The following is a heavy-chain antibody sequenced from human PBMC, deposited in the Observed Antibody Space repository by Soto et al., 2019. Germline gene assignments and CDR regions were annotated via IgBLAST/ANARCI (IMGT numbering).Heavy chain of an antibody. V-gene: IGHV3-30*18. J-gene: IGHJ6*04. D-gene: IGHD1-26*01. CDR2: ISSDGSNK. Sequence: PGGSLRLSCAASGFTFSSYGMHWVRQATGKGLEWVAVISSDGSNKYYADSVKGRFTISRDNSENTLYLQMNCLRAEDRAVYYCAKEGVGGGTPGLGYYCYYQGMYVWGEGTPVTVCS. CDR3: AKEGVGGGTPGLGYYCYYQGMYV. CDR1: GFTFSSYG.